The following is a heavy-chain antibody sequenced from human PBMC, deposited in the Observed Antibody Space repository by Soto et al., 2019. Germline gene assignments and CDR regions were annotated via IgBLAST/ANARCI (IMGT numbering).Heavy chain of an antibody. D-gene: IGHD3-3*01. V-gene: IGHV3-30*03. J-gene: IGHJ4*02. CDR2: ISNYGTNE. CDR1: GLNFTDYG. Sequence: PGESLRLACAVSGLNFTDYGCHWVRQSPGQGLEWVGAISNYGTNENNAASLKGRFTISRHNSKNPLYLQMKHLRGEDSALYYCEGYDFWSGPTPRNYWGRGTLVTVSS. CDR3: EGYDFWSGPTPRNY.